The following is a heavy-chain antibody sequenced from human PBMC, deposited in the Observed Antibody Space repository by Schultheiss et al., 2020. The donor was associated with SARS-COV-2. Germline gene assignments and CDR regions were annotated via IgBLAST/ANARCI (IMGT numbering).Heavy chain of an antibody. V-gene: IGHV5-51*01. D-gene: IGHD6-19*01. CDR3: ARHLGPRRIAVAALDY. J-gene: IGHJ4*02. CDR2: IYPGDSDT. CDR1: GYSFTSYW. Sequence: GGSLRLSCKGSGYSFTSYWIGWVRQMPGKGLEWMGIIYPGDSDTNYSPSFQGHVTISADKSISTAYLQWSSLKASDTAMYYCARHLGPRRIAVAALDYWGQGTLVTVSS.